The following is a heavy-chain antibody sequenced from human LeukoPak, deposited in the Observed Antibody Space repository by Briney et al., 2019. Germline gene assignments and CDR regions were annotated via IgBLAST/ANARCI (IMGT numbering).Heavy chain of an antibody. CDR2: ISGSGGST. D-gene: IGHD3-22*01. CDR1: GFTFSSYA. CDR3: AREYDSSWPS. V-gene: IGHV3-23*01. J-gene: IGHJ5*02. Sequence: GGSLRLSCAASGFTFSSYAMSWVRQAPGKGLEWVSAISGSGGSTYYADSVKGRFTISRDNSKSTLFMQMNSLRAEDTAVYYCAREYDSSWPSWGQGTRVTVSS.